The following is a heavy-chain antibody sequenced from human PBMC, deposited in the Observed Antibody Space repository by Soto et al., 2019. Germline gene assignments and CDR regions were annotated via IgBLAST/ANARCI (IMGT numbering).Heavy chain of an antibody. J-gene: IGHJ4*02. V-gene: IGHV3-30-3*01. CDR3: TFITIFGPDY. CDR1: GFTFSSYA. D-gene: IGHD3-3*01. Sequence: QVQLVESGGGVVQPGRSLRLSCAASGFTFSSYAMHWVRQAPGKGLEWVAVISYDGSNIYYADSVKGRFTISRDNSKNTLYLQMNSLRAEDTAVYYCTFITIFGPDYWGQGTLVTVSS. CDR2: ISYDGSNI.